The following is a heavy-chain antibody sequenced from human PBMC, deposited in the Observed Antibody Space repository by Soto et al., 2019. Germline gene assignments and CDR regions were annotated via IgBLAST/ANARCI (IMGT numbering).Heavy chain of an antibody. CDR1: GGTCSSYA. D-gene: IGHD3-10*01. J-gene: IGHJ4*02. CDR2: IIPIFGTA. V-gene: IGHV1-69*13. CDR3: ARDSHYYGSGSYFY. Sequence: GASVKVSCKASGGTCSSYAISWVLQAPGQGLEWMGGIIPIFGTANYAQKFQGRVTITADESTSTAYMELSSLRSEDTAVYYCARDSHYYGSGSYFYWGQGTLVTVSS.